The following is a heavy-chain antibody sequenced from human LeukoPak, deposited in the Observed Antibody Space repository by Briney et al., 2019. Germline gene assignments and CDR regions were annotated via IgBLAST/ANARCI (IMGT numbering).Heavy chain of an antibody. J-gene: IGHJ4*02. V-gene: IGHV4-59*08. D-gene: IGHD3-3*01. CDR2: ISYSGTT. Sequence: SETLSLTCTVSGGSISGYYWSWIRQPPGKGLEWIGYISYSGTTNYSPSLQSRVTISVDTSKNQFSLELSSVTAADTAVYYCARGAYYDIWSGSYFDYWGQGTLVTVSS. CDR3: ARGAYYDIWSGSYFDY. CDR1: GGSISGYY.